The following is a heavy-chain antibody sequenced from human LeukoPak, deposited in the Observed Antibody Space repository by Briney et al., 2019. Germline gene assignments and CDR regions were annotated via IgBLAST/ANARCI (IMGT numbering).Heavy chain of an antibody. J-gene: IGHJ5*02. V-gene: IGHV3-23*01. D-gene: IGHD5-24*01. Sequence: GGSLRLSCAASGFTFSSYAISWVRQAPGKGLEWVSAISASGGSTHYADSVKGRFTISRDNSKNTLFLQMNSLRAEDTAVYYCAKADGSWTYDPWGQGTLVTVSS. CDR3: AKADGSWTYDP. CDR1: GFTFSSYA. CDR2: ISASGGST.